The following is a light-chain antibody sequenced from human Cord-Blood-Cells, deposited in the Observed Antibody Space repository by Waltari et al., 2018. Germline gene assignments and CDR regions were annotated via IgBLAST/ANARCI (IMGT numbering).Light chain of an antibody. CDR1: QSISSY. V-gene: IGKV1-39*01. J-gene: IGKJ1*01. CDR2: AAS. Sequence: DIKMTQSPSSRSASVGDRVTITCRASQSISSYLNWYQQKPGKAPKLLIYAASSLQSGVPSRFSGSGSGTDFTLTISSLQPEDFATYYCQQSYSTPVVFGQGTKVEIK. CDR3: QQSYSTPVV.